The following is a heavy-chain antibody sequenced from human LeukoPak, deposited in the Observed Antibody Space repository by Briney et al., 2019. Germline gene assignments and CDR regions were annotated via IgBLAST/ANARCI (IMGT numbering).Heavy chain of an antibody. CDR2: IKSKTDGGTT. D-gene: IGHD3-22*01. J-gene: IGHJ4*02. CDR1: RFTFSNAW. V-gene: IGHV3-15*01. CDR3: TTDNYYDSSGYYFPPLDY. Sequence: GGSLRLSCAASRFTFSNAWMSWVRQAPGKGLEWVGRIKSKTDGGTTDYAAPVKGRFTISRDDSKNTLYLQMNSLKTEDTAVYYCTTDNYYDSSGYYFPPLDYWGQGTLVTVSS.